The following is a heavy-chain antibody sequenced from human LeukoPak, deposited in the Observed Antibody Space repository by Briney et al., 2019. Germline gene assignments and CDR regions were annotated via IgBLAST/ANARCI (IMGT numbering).Heavy chain of an antibody. V-gene: IGHV1-69*04. CDR3: ARAPAGYSSGWYYFDY. CDR1: GYTFTSYA. J-gene: IGHJ4*02. D-gene: IGHD6-19*01. CDR2: IIPILGIA. Sequence: SVKVSCKASGYTFTSYAISWVRQAPGQGLEWMGRIIPILGIANYAQKFQGRVTITADKSTSTAYMELSSLRSEDTAVYYCARAPAGYSSGWYYFDYWGQGTLVTVSS.